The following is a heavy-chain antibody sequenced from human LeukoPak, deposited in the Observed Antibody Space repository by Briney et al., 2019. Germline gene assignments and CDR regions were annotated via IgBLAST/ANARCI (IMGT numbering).Heavy chain of an antibody. CDR2: ISYDGSNQ. D-gene: IGHD3-22*01. J-gene: IGHJ4*01. CDR3: AKDRLGALYYYDSSGYYRFDY. V-gene: IGHV3-30*18. CDR1: EFXFSSYG. Sequence: PGRSLRLSCAASEFXFSSYGIHWVRQAPGKGLEWVAVISYDGSNQYYADTVKGRFTISRDNSKNTLYLQMNSLRAEDTAVYYCAKDRLGALYYYDSSGYYRFDYWGQGTLVTVSS.